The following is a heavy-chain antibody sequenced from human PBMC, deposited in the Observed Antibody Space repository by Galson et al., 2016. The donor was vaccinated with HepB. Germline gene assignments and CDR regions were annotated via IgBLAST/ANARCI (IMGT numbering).Heavy chain of an antibody. V-gene: IGHV3-23*01. CDR1: GFTFDTHA. CDR2: ISGSGLKT. Sequence: SLRLSCAASGFTFDTHAMNWVRQAPGKGLEWVSAISGSGLKTDYADSVKGRFTIFRDNSKNTVSLQRSNLRVGDTAVYYCAKFQMAVTGNVGYFDYWGQGTLVTVSS. CDR3: AKFQMAVTGNVGYFDY. J-gene: IGHJ4*02. D-gene: IGHD6-19*01.